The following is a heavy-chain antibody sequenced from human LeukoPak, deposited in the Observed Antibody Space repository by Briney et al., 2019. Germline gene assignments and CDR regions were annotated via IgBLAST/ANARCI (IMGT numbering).Heavy chain of an antibody. CDR2: INPSGGST. D-gene: IGHD6-13*01. V-gene: IGHV1-46*01. CDR3: ARDGAAAGTTYYYYNGMDV. CDR1: GYTFTSYY. J-gene: IGHJ6*02. Sequence: ASVKVSCKASGYTFTSYYMHWVRQAPGQGLEWMGIINPSGGSTSYAQKFQGRVTMTRDTSTSTVYMELSSLRSEDTAVYYCARDGAAAGTTYYYYNGMDVWGQGTTVTVSS.